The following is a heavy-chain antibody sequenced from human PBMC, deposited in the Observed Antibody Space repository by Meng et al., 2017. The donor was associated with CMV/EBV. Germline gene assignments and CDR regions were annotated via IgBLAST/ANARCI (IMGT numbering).Heavy chain of an antibody. J-gene: IGHJ4*02. CDR1: GGSFSAYY. D-gene: IGHD3-10*02. Sequence: SETLSLTCAVYGGSFSAYYWSWIRQPPGKGLEWIGEINYSGSANYNSSLKSRVTISVDTSKNQFSLKLSSVTAADTAVYYCARVSWVFGAPPDYWGQGTLVTVSS. CDR3: ARVSWVFGAPPDY. CDR2: INYSGSA. V-gene: IGHV4-34*01.